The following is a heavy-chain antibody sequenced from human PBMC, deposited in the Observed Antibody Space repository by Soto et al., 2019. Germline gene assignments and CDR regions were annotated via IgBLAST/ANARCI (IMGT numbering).Heavy chain of an antibody. CDR2: IIPIFGTA. CDR3: ARGTDLVVVPAARGGYYYYYGMDV. V-gene: IGHV1-69*06. D-gene: IGHD2-2*01. CDR1: GGTFSSYA. J-gene: IGHJ6*02. Sequence: SVEVSCKASGGTFSSYAISWVRQAPGQGLEWMGGIIPIFGTANYAQKFQGRVTITADKSTSTAYMELSSLRSEDTAVYYCARGTDLVVVPAARGGYYYYYGMDVWGQGTTVTVSS.